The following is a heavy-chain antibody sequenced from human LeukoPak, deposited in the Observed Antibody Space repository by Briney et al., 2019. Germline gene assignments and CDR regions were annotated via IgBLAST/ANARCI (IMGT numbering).Heavy chain of an antibody. Sequence: EAGPSHLKPQQTLTLTVTFSWISLSTREGSVCWIRHPPGKALEWLALMYWDDDECSSPSLKSRPTISKDHSKNQVVLTITNMDPVDPATYYFAHSSGFWACDYWGQGTLVTVSS. CDR2: MYWDDDE. CDR3: AHSSGFWACDY. V-gene: IGHV2-5*02. CDR1: WISLSTREGS. D-gene: IGHD2/OR15-2a*01. J-gene: IGHJ4*02.